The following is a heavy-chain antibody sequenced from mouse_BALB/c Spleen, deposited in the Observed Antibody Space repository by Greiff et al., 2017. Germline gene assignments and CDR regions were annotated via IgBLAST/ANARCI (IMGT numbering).Heavy chain of an antibody. CDR1: GFTFSSFG. D-gene: IGHD2-12*01. Sequence: VQLKESGGGLVQPGGSRKLSCAASGFTFSSFGMHWVRQAPEKGLEWVAYISSGSSTIYYADTVKGRFTISRDNPKNTLFLQMTSLRSEDTAMYYCARYYYRASYAMDYWGQGTSVTVSS. CDR3: ARYYYRASYAMDY. J-gene: IGHJ4*01. CDR2: ISSGSSTI. V-gene: IGHV5-17*02.